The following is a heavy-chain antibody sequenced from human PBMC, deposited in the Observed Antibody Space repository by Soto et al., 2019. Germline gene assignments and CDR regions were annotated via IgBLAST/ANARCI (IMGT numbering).Heavy chain of an antibody. V-gene: IGHV4-59*01. D-gene: IGHD1-26*01. J-gene: IGHJ3*02. CDR2: IYYSGST. CDR3: ARGTRGSDAFDI. CDR1: GGSISSYY. Sequence: PSETLSLTCTVSGGSISSYYWSWIRQPPGKGLEWTGYIYYSGSTNYNPSLKSRVTISVDTSKNQFSLKLSSVTAADTAVYYCARGTRGSDAFDIWGQGTMVTVSS.